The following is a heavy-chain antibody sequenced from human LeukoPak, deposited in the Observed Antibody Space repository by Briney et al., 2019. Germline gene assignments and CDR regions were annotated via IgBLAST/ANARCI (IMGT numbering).Heavy chain of an antibody. CDR3: ARVVGCSGGSCYNDY. CDR1: GGSISSGGYY. CDR2: IYYSGST. D-gene: IGHD2-15*01. V-gene: IGHV4-31*03. J-gene: IGHJ4*02. Sequence: SQTLSLTCTVSGGSISSGGYYWSWIRQHPGKGLEWIGYIYYSGSTYYNPSLKSRVTISVDTSKNQFSLKLSSVTAADTAVYYCARVVGCSGGSCYNDYWGQGTLVTVSS.